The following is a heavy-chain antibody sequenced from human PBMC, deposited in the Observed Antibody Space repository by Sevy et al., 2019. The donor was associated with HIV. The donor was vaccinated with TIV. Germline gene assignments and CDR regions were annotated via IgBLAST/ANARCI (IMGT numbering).Heavy chain of an antibody. CDR2: FSFGCGRI. CDR3: ARERWTQPKDY. D-gene: IGHD2-15*01. V-gene: IGHV3-23*01. J-gene: IGHJ4*02. CDR1: GFTFAKYS. Sequence: GGSLRLSCAASGFTFAKYSMSWVRQAPGKGLEWVSTFSFGCGRINYADSVKGRFTISRDDSKNTLFLKMNSLRAEDTYTYFCARERWTQPKDYWGQGTLVTVSS.